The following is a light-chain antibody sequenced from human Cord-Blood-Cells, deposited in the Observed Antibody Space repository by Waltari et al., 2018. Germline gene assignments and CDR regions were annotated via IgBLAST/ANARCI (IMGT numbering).Light chain of an antibody. CDR1: QSISSY. V-gene: IGKV1-39*01. CDR3: QQSYSTPWT. Sequence: DIQMTQSPPSLSASVRDRVPLTCRASQSISSYLHWYQQKPGKAPKLLIYDASSLQSGVPSRFSGSGSGTDFTLTISSLQPEDFATYYCQQSYSTPWTFGQGTKVEIK. J-gene: IGKJ1*01. CDR2: DAS.